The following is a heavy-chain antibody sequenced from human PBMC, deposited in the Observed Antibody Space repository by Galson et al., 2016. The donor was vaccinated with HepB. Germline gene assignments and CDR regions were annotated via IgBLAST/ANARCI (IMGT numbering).Heavy chain of an antibody. CDR3: AKEMRWLKLGLDY. J-gene: IGHJ4*02. CDR2: VSGNGGTI. V-gene: IGHV3-23*01. Sequence: SLRLSCAASGFTFTDHAMSWVRLVPGKGLEWVAVVSGNGGTIYYSDSVKGRFTISRDNSKNTLYLQMNSLRAEDTATYYCAKEMRWLKLGLDYWGQGTRVTFSS. CDR1: GFTFTDHA. D-gene: IGHD5-24*01.